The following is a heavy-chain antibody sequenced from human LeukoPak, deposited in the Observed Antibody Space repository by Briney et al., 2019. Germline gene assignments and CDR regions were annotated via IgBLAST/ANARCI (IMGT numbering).Heavy chain of an antibody. D-gene: IGHD3-22*01. CDR3: ARAARFYYDTSGYYY. CDR1: GFTFSNYW. V-gene: IGHV3-74*01. Sequence: GGSLRLSCAASGFTFSNYWLHWVRQAPGKGLVWVSRINTDGSTTTYADSVKGRFTASRDNAKNTLSLQMNSLRAEDTAVYYCARAARFYYDTSGYYYWGQGILVTVSS. J-gene: IGHJ4*02. CDR2: INTDGSTT.